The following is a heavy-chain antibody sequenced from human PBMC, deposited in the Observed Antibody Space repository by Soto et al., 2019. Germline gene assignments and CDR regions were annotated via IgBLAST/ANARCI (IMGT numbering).Heavy chain of an antibody. D-gene: IGHD3-9*01. Sequence: QVHLVESGGGVVRPGRSLRLSCAASGFTFKNFAMYWVRQAPAKGLEWVAAISYDGSNKYYADSVKGRFTVSRDNSENTLSLQMNSLTSEDSAFYFCARGMLGLRYETHDYWGQGTRVTVS. CDR3: ARGMLGLRYETHDY. CDR1: GFTFKNFA. CDR2: ISYDGSNK. J-gene: IGHJ4*02. V-gene: IGHV3-30*04.